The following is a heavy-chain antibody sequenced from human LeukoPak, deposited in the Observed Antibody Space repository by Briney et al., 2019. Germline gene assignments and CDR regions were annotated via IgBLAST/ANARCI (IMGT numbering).Heavy chain of an antibody. J-gene: IGHJ3*02. CDR3: ARDLGGSSGFDAFDI. Sequence: ASETLSLTCTVSGGSISSGSYYWSWIRQPAGKGLEWIGRIYTSGSTNYNPSLKSRVTMSVDTSKNQFSLKLSSVTAADTAVYYCARDLGGSSGFDAFDIWGQGTMVTVSS. CDR2: IYTSGST. CDR1: GGSISSGSYY. D-gene: IGHD6-19*01. V-gene: IGHV4-61*02.